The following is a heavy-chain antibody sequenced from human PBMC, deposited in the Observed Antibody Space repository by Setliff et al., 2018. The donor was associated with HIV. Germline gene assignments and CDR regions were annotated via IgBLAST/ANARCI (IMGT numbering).Heavy chain of an antibody. D-gene: IGHD3-22*01. V-gene: IGHV4-4*09. CDR3: ARLRLTMIMGVDYFDH. J-gene: IGHJ4*02. CDR2: IYNPGST. CDR1: GGSITNFY. Sequence: SETLSLTCNVSGGSITNFYWSWIRQPPGKGLEWIGYIYNPGSTNFNPSLQSRVSMSVDVSTNQFSLRLTSVAAADTAVYYCARLRLTMIMGVDYFDHWGQGTLVTVSS.